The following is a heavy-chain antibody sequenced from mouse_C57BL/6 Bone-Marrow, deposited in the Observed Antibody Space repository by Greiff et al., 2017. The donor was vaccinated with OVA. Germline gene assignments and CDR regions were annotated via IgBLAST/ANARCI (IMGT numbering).Heavy chain of an antibody. CDR2: ISSGGSYT. D-gene: IGHD2-5*01. CDR3: ARPYSNRAY. CDR1: GFTFSSYG. V-gene: IGHV5-6*01. Sequence: EVKLVESGGDLVKPGGSLKLSCAASGFTFSSYGMSWVRQTPDKRLEWVATISSGGSYTYYPDSVKGRFTISRDNAKNTLYLQMGSLKSEDTAMYYCARPYSNRAYWGQGTLVTVSA. J-gene: IGHJ3*01.